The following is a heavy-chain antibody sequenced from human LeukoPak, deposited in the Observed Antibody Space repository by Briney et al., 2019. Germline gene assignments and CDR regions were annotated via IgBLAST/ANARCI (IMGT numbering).Heavy chain of an antibody. CDR2: IIPIFGTA. Sequence: GASVKVSCKASGGTFSSYDISWVRQAPGQGLEWMVRIIPIFGTANYAQKFQGRVTITTDESTSTAYMELSSLRSEDTAVYYCARVYYYDSSGSYYFDYWGQGTLVTVSS. V-gene: IGHV1-69*05. CDR1: GGTFSSYD. D-gene: IGHD3-22*01. CDR3: ARVYYYDSSGSYYFDY. J-gene: IGHJ4*02.